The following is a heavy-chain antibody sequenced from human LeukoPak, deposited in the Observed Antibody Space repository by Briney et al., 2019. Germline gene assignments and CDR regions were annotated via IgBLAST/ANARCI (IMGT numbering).Heavy chain of an antibody. CDR3: ARFATGWLQYYYFDY. J-gene: IGHJ4*02. CDR1: GYTFTSYG. CDR2: ISAYNGNT. D-gene: IGHD5-24*01. V-gene: IGHV1-18*01. Sequence: ASVKVCCKASGYTFTSYGISWVRQAPGQGLEWMGWISAYNGNTNYAQKLQGRVTMTTDTSTSTAYMELRSLRSDDTAVYYCARFATGWLQYYYFDYWGQGTLVTVSS.